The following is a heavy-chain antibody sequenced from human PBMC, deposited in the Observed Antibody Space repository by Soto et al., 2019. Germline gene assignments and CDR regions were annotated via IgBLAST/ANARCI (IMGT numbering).Heavy chain of an antibody. Sequence: GGSLRLSCAASGFTFSSYSMSWVRQAPGKGLEWVSGFRTSGDGGTTYYADSVRGRFTISRDNSKNMLFLQMNSLRAEDTAIYYCAKKVNSGPGSQYFDYWGQGTLVTVSS. D-gene: IGHD3-10*01. V-gene: IGHV3-23*01. J-gene: IGHJ4*02. CDR3: AKKVNSGPGSQYFDY. CDR1: GFTFSSYS. CDR2: FRTSGDGGTT.